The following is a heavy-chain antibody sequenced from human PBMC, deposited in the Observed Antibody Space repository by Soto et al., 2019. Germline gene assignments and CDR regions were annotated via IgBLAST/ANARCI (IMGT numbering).Heavy chain of an antibody. J-gene: IGHJ5*01. D-gene: IGHD6-25*01. CDR1: GFTFSTYG. Sequence: GGSLRLSCAASGFTFSTYGMHWVRQAPGKGLEWVGMISYSGISTYFADSVKGRFTISRDNSKNTLYLQMNSLSSDDTAIYFCEKEKANRLQSPGDPWGQGTLDTVSS. CDR3: EKEKANRLQSPGDP. V-gene: IGHV3-30*18. CDR2: ISYSGIST.